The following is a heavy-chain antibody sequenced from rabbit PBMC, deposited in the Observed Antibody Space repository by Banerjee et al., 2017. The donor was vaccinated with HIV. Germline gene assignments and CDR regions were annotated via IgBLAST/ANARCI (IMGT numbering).Heavy chain of an antibody. CDR3: ARDWGAYAGHGYATGWLDL. CDR2: IGAAST. CDR1: GFSFSSHYW. Sequence: QEQLEESGGDLVKPEGSLTLTCTASGFSFSSHYWLCWVRQAPGKGLEWIACIGAASTYYATWAKGRFTISKTSSTTVTLQMTSLTAADTATYFCARDWGAYAGHGYATGWLDLWGQGTLVTVS. V-gene: IGHV1S45*01. D-gene: IGHD6-1*01. J-gene: IGHJ5*01.